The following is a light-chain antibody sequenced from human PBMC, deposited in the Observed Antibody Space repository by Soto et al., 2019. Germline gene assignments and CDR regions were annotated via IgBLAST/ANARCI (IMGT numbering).Light chain of an antibody. J-gene: IGKJ5*01. CDR2: AAS. CDR3: QQYYSYLHT. V-gene: IGKV1-8*01. CDR1: QGISSY. Sequence: AIRMTQSPSSFSASTGDRVTITCRASQGISSYLAWYQQKPGKAPKLLIYAASTLQSGAPSRFSGSGSGTDFTLTISCLQSEDFATYYCQQYYSYLHTFGQGTRLEI.